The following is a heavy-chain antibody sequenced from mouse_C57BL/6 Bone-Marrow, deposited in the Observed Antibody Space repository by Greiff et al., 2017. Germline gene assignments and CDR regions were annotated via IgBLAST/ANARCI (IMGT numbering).Heavy chain of an antibody. CDR3: ARRPITTVWYFDV. D-gene: IGHD1-1*01. Sequence: DVKLVESGGDLVKPGGSLKLSCAASGFTFSSYGMSWVRQTPDKRLEWVATISSCGSYTYYPDSVKGRFTISRDNAKNTLYLQMSSLKSEDTAMYYCARRPITTVWYFDVWGTGTTVTVSS. J-gene: IGHJ1*03. CDR1: GFTFSSYG. V-gene: IGHV5-6*02. CDR2: ISSCGSYT.